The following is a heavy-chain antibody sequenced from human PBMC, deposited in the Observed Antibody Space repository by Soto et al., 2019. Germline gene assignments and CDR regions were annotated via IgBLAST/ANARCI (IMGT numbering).Heavy chain of an antibody. V-gene: IGHV4-30-2*01. D-gene: IGHD6-19*01. CDR1: GGAIGGYY. CDR3: AGMPYTSGLRFDP. Sequence: PSETLSLTCSLAGGAIGGYYWSWIRQPPGKALQWIGFIYQSGVTSYNPSLASRVSISLDRSNNQCSLKLKSVTAADTAVYFCAGMPYTSGLRFDPWGPGTLVTVSS. J-gene: IGHJ5*02. CDR2: IYQSGVT.